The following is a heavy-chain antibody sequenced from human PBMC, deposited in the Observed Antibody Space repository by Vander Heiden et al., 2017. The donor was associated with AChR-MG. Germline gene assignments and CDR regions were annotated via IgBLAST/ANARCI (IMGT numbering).Heavy chain of an antibody. Sequence: QVQLQESGPGLVKPSETLSLTCTVAGGSISSYYWSWIRQPAGKGLEWIGRIYTSGSTNYNPSLKSRVTMSVDTSKNQFSLKLSSVTAADTAVYYCARDGEYGSGSYIGLDYFDYWGQGTLVTVSS. CDR1: GGSISSYY. CDR3: ARDGEYGSGSYIGLDYFDY. CDR2: IYTSGST. V-gene: IGHV4-4*07. D-gene: IGHD3-10*01. J-gene: IGHJ4*02.